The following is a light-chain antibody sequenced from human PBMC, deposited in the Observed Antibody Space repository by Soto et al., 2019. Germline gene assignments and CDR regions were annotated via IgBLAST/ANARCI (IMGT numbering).Light chain of an antibody. CDR2: YNN. CDR1: SSNIGSNF. V-gene: IGLV1-47*02. CDR3: AAWDDSLRGHWV. J-gene: IGLJ3*02. Sequence: QPVLTQPPSASGTPGQTVTIPCSGSSSNIGSNFVYWYQQVPGMAPKLLIYYNNERPSGVPDRVSGSKSGTSASLAISGLRSEDEADYYCAAWDDSLRGHWVFGGGTKLTVL.